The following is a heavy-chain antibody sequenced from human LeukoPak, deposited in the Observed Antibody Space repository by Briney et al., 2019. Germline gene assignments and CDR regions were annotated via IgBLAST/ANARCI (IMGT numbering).Heavy chain of an antibody. CDR1: GFTFSSYA. CDR2: ISGSGGST. D-gene: IGHD3-22*01. V-gene: IGHV3-23*01. J-gene: IGHJ4*02. Sequence: AGGSLRLSCAASGFTFSSYAMSWVRQAPGKGLEWVSAISGSGGSTYYADSVKGRFTISRDNSKNTLYLQMNSLRAKDTAVYYCAKAFYDSSGYSCLDYWGRGTLVTASS. CDR3: AKAFYDSSGYSCLDY.